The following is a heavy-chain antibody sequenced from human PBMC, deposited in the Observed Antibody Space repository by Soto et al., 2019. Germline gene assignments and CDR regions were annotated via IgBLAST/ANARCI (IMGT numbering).Heavy chain of an antibody. D-gene: IGHD3-22*01. Sequence: PSETLSLTCTVSGGSISSGDYYWSWIRQPPGKGLEWIGYIYYSGSTYYNPSLKSRVTISVDTSKNQFSLKLSSVTAADTAVYYCARVPYYYDSSGYYSFDYWGQGTLVTVSS. V-gene: IGHV4-30-4*01. CDR1: GGSISSGDYY. CDR3: ARVPYYYDSSGYYSFDY. CDR2: IYYSGST. J-gene: IGHJ4*02.